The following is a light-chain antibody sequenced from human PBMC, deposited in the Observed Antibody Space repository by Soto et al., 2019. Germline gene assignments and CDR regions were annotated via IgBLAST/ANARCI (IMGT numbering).Light chain of an antibody. J-gene: IGKJ4*01. CDR1: QGISNC. CDR2: AAS. Sequence: DLQMTQSPSAMSASVGDRITIPCRASQGISNCLAWFQQKPGRVPKRLIYAASSLQSGVPSRFSGSGSGTEFTLTISSLQPEDFATYYCLQHNSYPLTFGGGTEVEIK. V-gene: IGKV1-17*03. CDR3: LQHNSYPLT.